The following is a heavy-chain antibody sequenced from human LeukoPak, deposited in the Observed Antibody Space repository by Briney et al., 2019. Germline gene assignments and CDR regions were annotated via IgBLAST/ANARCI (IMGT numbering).Heavy chain of an antibody. Sequence: SGPTLVNPTQTLTLTCTFSGFSLNSSGVGVGWIRQSPGTALEWLTLIYWSDDKRHSPSLKSRLTITKDTSKNQVVLTMPNMDPVDTATYYCAHKEYYALGSLGDSFDYWGQGTLVTVSS. D-gene: IGHD3-10*01. CDR3: AHKEYYALGSLGDSFDY. J-gene: IGHJ4*02. CDR2: IYWSDDK. CDR1: GFSLNSSGVG. V-gene: IGHV2-5*01.